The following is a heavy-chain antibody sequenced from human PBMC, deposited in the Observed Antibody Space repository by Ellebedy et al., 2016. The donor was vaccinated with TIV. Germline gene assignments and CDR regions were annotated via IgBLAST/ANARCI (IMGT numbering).Heavy chain of an antibody. D-gene: IGHD5-18*01. CDR2: ISGSGGST. J-gene: IGHJ5*02. V-gene: IGHV3-23*01. Sequence: GESLKISCAASGFTFSSYAMSWVRQAPGKGLEWVSAISGSGGSTYYADSVKGRFTISRDNSKNTLYLQMNSLRAEDTAVYYCAKETPDTAIVTANWFDPWGQGTLVTVSS. CDR1: GFTFSSYA. CDR3: AKETPDTAIVTANWFDP.